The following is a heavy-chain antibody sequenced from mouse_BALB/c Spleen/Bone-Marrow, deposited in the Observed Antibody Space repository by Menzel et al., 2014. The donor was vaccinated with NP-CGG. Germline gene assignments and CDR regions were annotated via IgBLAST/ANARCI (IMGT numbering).Heavy chain of an antibody. CDR2: IFPGTGTT. CDR1: GYTFTSYW. D-gene: IGHD3-2*01. J-gene: IGHJ2*01. V-gene: IGHV1S132*01. Sequence: LVESGAELVKPGASVKLSRKTSGYTFTSYWIQWVKQRPGQGLGWIGEIFPGTGTTYYNEKFKGKATLTIDTSSSTAYMQLGSLTSEDSAVYFCASRDSSGYVPDYWGQGTTLTVSS. CDR3: ASRDSSGYVPDY.